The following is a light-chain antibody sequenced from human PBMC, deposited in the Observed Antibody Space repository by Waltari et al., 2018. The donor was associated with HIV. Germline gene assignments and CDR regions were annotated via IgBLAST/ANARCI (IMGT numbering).Light chain of an antibody. V-gene: IGKV3-11*01. J-gene: IGKJ4*01. CDR2: DAS. Sequence: EIVLTHSPATLSLSPGVCATLACRASQSVTSLLAWYQQKPGQVPRLLIYDASYRATGIPARFSGSGSGTDFTLSISSLEPDDFAVYYCQQRSSWPLTFGGGTKVEIK. CDR3: QQRSSWPLT. CDR1: QSVTSL.